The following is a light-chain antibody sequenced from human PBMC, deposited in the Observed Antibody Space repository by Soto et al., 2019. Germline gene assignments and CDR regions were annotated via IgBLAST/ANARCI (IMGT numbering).Light chain of an antibody. V-gene: IGLV4-60*03. CDR2: LEGSGSY. J-gene: IGLJ2*01. Sequence: QPVLTQSSSASASLGSSVKVTCTLSSGHSGYIVAWHQQQPGKAPRYLMKLEGSGSYNKGSGVPDRFSGSSSGADRYLTISNLQSEDEADYYCATWDTNTWVFGAGTQLTVL. CDR1: SGHSGYI. CDR3: ATWDTNTWV.